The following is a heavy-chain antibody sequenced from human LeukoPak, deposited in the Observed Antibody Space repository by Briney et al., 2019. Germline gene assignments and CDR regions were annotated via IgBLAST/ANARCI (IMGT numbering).Heavy chain of an antibody. V-gene: IGHV1-8*01. D-gene: IGHD3-22*01. CDR1: GYSFTSYD. CDR3: CREYYDSSGYDAYYYYYYMDV. CDR2: MNPNSGNT. Sequence: ASVKVSCKASGYSFTSYDINWGRQATGQGPEWMGWMNPNSGNTGYAQKFQGRVTMTRNTSISTAYMELSSLRSEDTAVYYCCREYYDSSGYDAYYYYYYMDVWGKGTTVTISS. J-gene: IGHJ6*03.